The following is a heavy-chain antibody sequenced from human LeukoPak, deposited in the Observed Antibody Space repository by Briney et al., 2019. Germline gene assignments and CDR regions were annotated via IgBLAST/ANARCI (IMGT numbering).Heavy chain of an antibody. CDR3: ARGEVDTTMITATPLNY. Sequence: SVKVSCKASGGTFSSYAISWVRQAPGQGLEWMGRIIPIFGTANYAQKFQGRVTITTDESTSTAYMELSSLRSEDTAVYYCARGEVDTTMITATPLNYWGQGTLVTVSS. V-gene: IGHV1-69*05. CDR2: IIPIFGTA. J-gene: IGHJ4*02. CDR1: GGTFSSYA. D-gene: IGHD5-18*01.